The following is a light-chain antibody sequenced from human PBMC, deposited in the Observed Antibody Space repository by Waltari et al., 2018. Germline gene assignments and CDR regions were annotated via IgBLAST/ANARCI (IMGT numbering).Light chain of an antibody. J-gene: IGLJ1*01. V-gene: IGLV3-21*02. CDR3: QVWDSSSYV. Sequence: SYVLTQPPSVSVAPGQMARITCGGDNIETKNVHWYQLKPGQAPVLVVHDDKARPSGIPKRFSGSNSGNTATLTISRAGAGDEADYYCQVWDSSSYVFGSGTKVTVL. CDR2: DDK. CDR1: NIETKN.